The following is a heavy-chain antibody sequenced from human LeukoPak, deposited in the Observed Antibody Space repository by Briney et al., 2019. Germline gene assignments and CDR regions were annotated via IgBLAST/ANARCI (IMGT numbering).Heavy chain of an antibody. CDR2: ISSSTSTI. D-gene: IGHD3-22*01. J-gene: IGHJ4*02. CDR3: AKRDSSGYYPDY. CDR1: AFTFSTYS. Sequence: PGGSLRLSCAASAFTFSTYSMNWVRQAPGKGLEWVSYISSSTSTIYYADSVRGRFTISRDNAKNSLYLQMNSLRAEDTAVYYCAKRDSSGYYPDYWGQGTLVTLSS. V-gene: IGHV3-48*04.